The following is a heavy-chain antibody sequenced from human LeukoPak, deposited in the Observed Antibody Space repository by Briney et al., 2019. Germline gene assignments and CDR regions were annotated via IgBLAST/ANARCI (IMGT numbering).Heavy chain of an antibody. CDR2: IFYGGST. CDR3: ARGGDYYGSGSYDY. Sequence: PSETLSLTCTVSGGSISSYYWSWIRQPPGKGLEWIGYIFYGGSTYYNPSLKSRVTISVDTPKNQFSLMLTSVTAADTAVYYCARGGDYYGSGSYDYWGQGTLVTVSS. V-gene: IGHV4-59*01. CDR1: GGSISSYY. J-gene: IGHJ4*02. D-gene: IGHD3-10*01.